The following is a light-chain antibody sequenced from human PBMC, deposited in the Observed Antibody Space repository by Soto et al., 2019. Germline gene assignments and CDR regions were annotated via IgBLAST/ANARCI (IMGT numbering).Light chain of an antibody. J-gene: IGKJ1*01. CDR1: QGSTDY. CDR2: GAS. Sequence: DLQLTQSPSSLSASVGDRVTITCRASQGSTDYLSWFQQKPGKAPKALIYGASRLHSGTPSRFTGSGSGTDFTLTISSLQPEDFATYYCQQYYRYPRTFGQGTKVEVK. CDR3: QQYYRYPRT. V-gene: IGKV1-16*01.